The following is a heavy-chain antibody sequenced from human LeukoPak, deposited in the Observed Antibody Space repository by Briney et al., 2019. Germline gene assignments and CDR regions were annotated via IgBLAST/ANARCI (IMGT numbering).Heavy chain of an antibody. J-gene: IGHJ4*02. CDR2: ISGSGYYS. CDR1: EFTFDNYA. Sequence: GGSLRLSCAASEFTFDNYAMSWVRQAPGKGLEWVSVISGSGYYSYYADSVKGRFTVSRDNSKSTLYLQMNSLRADDTAVYYCAKGGPTGSNYFDFWGQGTLVTVSS. CDR3: AKGGPTGSNYFDF. V-gene: IGHV3-23*01. D-gene: IGHD1-26*01.